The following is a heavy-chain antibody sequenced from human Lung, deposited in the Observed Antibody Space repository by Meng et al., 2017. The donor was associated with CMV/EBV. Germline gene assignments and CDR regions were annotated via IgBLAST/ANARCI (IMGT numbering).Heavy chain of an antibody. CDR3: ARVGYPIGGYFDP. CDR1: GGTFSTQF. J-gene: IGHJ5*02. V-gene: IGHV1-69*05. D-gene: IGHD2-15*01. Sequence: SXXVSXKASGGTFSTQFISWVRQAPGQGLEWMGGMIPVYGTADYAPKFQGRVTISTTESRSAVYMDVYRLRSEDTAVYFCARVGYPIGGYFDPWGQGPLVTVSS. CDR2: MIPVYGTA.